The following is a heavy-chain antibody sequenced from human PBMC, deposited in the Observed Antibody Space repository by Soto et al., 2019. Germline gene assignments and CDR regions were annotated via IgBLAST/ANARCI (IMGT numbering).Heavy chain of an antibody. V-gene: IGHV3-30*03. D-gene: IGHD2-2*01. CDR1: GFIFSTYG. Sequence: QVRLVESGGGVVQPGRSLRLSCAASGFIFSTYGMHWVRQAPGKGLQWVAVFSDDGYTTYYAESVKGRFTVSRDSSKKTMYLQMSNLRIEDTAVYYFAREGNHVVGPDAYSFEYCRQRTLFTVSS. J-gene: IGHJ4*02. CDR3: AREGNHVVGPDAYSFEY. CDR2: FSDDGYTT.